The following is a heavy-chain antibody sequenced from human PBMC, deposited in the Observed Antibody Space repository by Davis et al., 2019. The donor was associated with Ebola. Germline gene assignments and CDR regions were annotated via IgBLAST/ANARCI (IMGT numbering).Heavy chain of an antibody. CDR1: GFTFSDYY. CDR2: ISSSGSTI. CDR3: ARDAFIAAAGPHAY. J-gene: IGHJ4*02. V-gene: IGHV3-11*01. Sequence: GESLKISCAASGFTFSDYYMSWIRQAPGKGLEWVSYISSSGSTIYYADSVKGRFTISRDNAKNSLYLQMNSLRAEDTAVYYCARDAFIAAAGPHAYWGQGTLVTVSS. D-gene: IGHD6-13*01.